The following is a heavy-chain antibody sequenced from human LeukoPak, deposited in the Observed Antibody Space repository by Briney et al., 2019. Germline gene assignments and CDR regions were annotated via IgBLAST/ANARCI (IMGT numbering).Heavy chain of an antibody. J-gene: IGHJ4*02. D-gene: IGHD3-3*01. CDR1: GGSISRSDYY. V-gene: IGHV4-39*07. CDR2: IFYSGST. Sequence: SETLSLTCTVSGGSISRSDYYWGWIRQPPGKGLEWIGSIFYSGSTYYNASLKSRVTISVDTSKNQFSLKMTSVTAADTAVYYCARYFGVVIPNFDYWGQGTLVTVSS. CDR3: ARYFGVVIPNFDY.